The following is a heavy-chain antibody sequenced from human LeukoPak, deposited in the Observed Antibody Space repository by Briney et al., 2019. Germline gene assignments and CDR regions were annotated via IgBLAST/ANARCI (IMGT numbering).Heavy chain of an antibody. CDR3: ARAADCSSSSCYGVWDY. J-gene: IGHJ4*02. D-gene: IGHD2-2*01. CDR1: GYTFTCYY. CDR2: INPNSGDT. Sequence: AAVKVSCTASGYTFTCYYLYWVRQAPGQGLEWMGLINPNSGDTNYAQKFQVRVTMTRDTSITTAYLELSRLSSDDTAVYYCARAADCSSSSCYGVWDYWGQGTLATVSS. V-gene: IGHV1-2*02.